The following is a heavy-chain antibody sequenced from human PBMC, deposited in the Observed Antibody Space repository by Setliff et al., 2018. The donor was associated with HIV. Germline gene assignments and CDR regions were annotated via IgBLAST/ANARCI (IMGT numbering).Heavy chain of an antibody. CDR3: ARLASTRDWYFDL. CDR2: IYYIGTT. CDR1: GGSISNSNYY. J-gene: IGHJ2*01. V-gene: IGHV4-39*02. Sequence: PSETLSLTCTVSGGSISNSNYYWGWIRQPPGKGLEWVGSIYYIGTTYYNPSLKSRVTTSIDTSKNDFSLKLTSVTAADTAMYYCARLASTRDWYFDLWGRGTPVTVSS.